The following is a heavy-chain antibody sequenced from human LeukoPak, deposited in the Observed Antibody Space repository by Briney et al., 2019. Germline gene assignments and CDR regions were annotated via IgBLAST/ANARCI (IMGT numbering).Heavy chain of an antibody. CDR1: GFTFSSYG. V-gene: IGHV3-30*03. J-gene: IGHJ4*02. D-gene: IGHD6-13*01. CDR2: ISYDGSNK. CDR3: AREPRCSSCSHEY. Sequence: GGSLRLSCAASGFTFSSYGMHWVRQAPGKGLEWVAVISYDGSNKYYADSVKGRFTISRDNSKNTLYLQMNSLRAEDTAVYYCAREPRCSSCSHEYWGQGILVTVSS.